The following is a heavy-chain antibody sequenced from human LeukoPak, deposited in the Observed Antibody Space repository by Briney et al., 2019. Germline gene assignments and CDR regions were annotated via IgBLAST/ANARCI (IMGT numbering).Heavy chain of an antibody. V-gene: IGHV3-64*01. CDR1: GFTFRSYG. CDR2: ISSNGGRT. J-gene: IGHJ1*01. Sequence: GGSLRLSCAASGFTFRSYGMHWVRQAPGKGLEYVSAISSNGGRTYYANSVKGRFTISRGNSRNTLYLQMGSLRAEDMAVYYCATYYYDSGGFHFHHWGQGTLVTVSS. CDR3: ATYYYDSGGFHFHH. D-gene: IGHD3-22*01.